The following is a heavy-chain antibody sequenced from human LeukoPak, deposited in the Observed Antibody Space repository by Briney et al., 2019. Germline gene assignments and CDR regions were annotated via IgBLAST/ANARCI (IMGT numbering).Heavy chain of an antibody. D-gene: IGHD3-22*01. CDR2: IYTSGST. V-gene: IGHV4-61*02. CDR3: ARVTYYYDSSDDWFDP. CDR1: GGSISSGSYY. J-gene: IGHJ5*02. Sequence: PSQTLSLTCTVSGGSISSGSYYWSWIRQPAGKGLEWIGRIYTSGSTNYNPSLKSRVTISVDTSKNQISLKLSSVTAADTAVYYCARVTYYYDSSDDWFDPWGQGTLVTVSS.